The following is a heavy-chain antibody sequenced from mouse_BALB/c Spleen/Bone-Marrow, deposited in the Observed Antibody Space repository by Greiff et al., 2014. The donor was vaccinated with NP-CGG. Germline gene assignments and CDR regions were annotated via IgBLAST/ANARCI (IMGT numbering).Heavy chain of an antibody. D-gene: IGHD2-4*01. Sequence: VKLVESGAELVKPGTSVKMSCKASGYTFTSYWMHWVKQRPGQGLEWIGDIYPGSDSTNYNEKFKSKATLTVDTSSSTAYMQLSSLTSEDSAFYCCARRDDYDDYYFAYWGQGTTLTVSS. J-gene: IGHJ2*01. CDR1: GYTFTSYW. V-gene: IGHV1-55*01. CDR2: IYPGSDST. CDR3: ARRDDYDDYYFAY.